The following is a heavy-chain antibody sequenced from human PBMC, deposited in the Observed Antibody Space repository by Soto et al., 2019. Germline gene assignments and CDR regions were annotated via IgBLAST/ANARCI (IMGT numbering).Heavy chain of an antibody. D-gene: IGHD6-19*01. J-gene: IGHJ6*02. CDR3: ARELLSSGWYYYGMDV. V-gene: IGHV1-18*01. CDR1: GYTFTSYG. CDR2: ISAYNGNT. Sequence: ASVKVSCTASGYTFTSYGISWVRQAPGQGLEWMGWISAYNGNTNYAQKLQGRATMTTDTSTSTAYMELRSLRSDDTAVYYCARELLSSGWYYYGMDVWGQGTTVTV.